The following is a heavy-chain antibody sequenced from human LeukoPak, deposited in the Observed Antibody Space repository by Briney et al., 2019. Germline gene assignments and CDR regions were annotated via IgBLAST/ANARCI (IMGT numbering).Heavy chain of an antibody. V-gene: IGHV3-23*01. D-gene: IGHD3-10*01. CDR2: ISGSGGST. Sequence: QPGGSLRLSCATSGFTFSSSAMTWVRQAPGKGLEWVSGISGSGGSTYYADSVKGRFIISRDNSKNTLYLQMNSLRAEDTAVYYCAKLLWAYYYYGMDVWGQGTMVTVSS. CDR1: GFTFSSSA. CDR3: AKLLWAYYYYGMDV. J-gene: IGHJ6*02.